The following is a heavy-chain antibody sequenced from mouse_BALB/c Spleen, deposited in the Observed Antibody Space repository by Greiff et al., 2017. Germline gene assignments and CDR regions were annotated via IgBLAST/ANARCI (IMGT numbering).Heavy chain of an antibody. J-gene: IGHJ2*01. CDR2: ISNLAYSI. CDR1: GFNFSDYG. CDR3: ARSYDGYFDY. D-gene: IGHD2-3*01. V-gene: IGHV5-15*02. Sequence: EVKVVESGGGLVQPGGSRKFSCAASGFNFSDYGMAWVRQAPGKGPEWVAFISNLAYSIYYAHTVTGRFTITRENAKNTLYLELSSLRSEDTAMYYCARSYDGYFDYWGQGTTLTVAS.